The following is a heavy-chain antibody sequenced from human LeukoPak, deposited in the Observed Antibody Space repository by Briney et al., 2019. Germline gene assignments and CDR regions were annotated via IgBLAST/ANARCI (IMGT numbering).Heavy chain of an antibody. CDR3: ARGKKLGPFDY. V-gene: IGHV4-30-2*01. D-gene: IGHD7-27*01. J-gene: IGHJ4*02. CDR1: GGSISSGGYS. CDR2: IYHSGST. Sequence: MSSETLSLTCAVSGGSISSGGYSWSWIRQPPGKGLEWIGYIYHSGSTYYNPSLKSRVTISVDRSKNQFSLKLSSVTAADTAVYYCARGKKLGPFDYWGQGTLVTVSS.